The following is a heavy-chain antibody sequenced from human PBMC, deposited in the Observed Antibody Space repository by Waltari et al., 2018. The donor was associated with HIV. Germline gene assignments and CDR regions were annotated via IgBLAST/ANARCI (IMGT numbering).Heavy chain of an antibody. Sequence: EVQLVESGGGLVQPGGSLRLSCAASGFTFGSYWLSWVREAPGKGLEWVANIKQDGSEKYYVDSVKGRFTISRDNAKNSLYLQMNSLRAEDTAVYYCARDLPLEDGNFDYWGQGTLVTVSS. J-gene: IGHJ4*02. CDR1: GFTFGSYW. V-gene: IGHV3-7*01. CDR2: IKQDGSEK. CDR3: ARDLPLEDGNFDY.